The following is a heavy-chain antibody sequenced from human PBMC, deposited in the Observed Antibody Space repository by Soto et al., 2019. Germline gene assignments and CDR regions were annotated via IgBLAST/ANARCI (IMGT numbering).Heavy chain of an antibody. CDR1: GFTFSSYA. Sequence: GGSLRLSCAASGFTFSSYAMSWVRQAPGKGLEWVSAISGSGGSTYYADSVKGRFTISRDNSKNTLYLQMNSLRAEDTAVYYCAKDSPGQWLAPLGYGMDVWGQGTTVTVSS. CDR2: ISGSGGST. J-gene: IGHJ6*02. CDR3: AKDSPGQWLAPLGYGMDV. V-gene: IGHV3-23*01. D-gene: IGHD6-19*01.